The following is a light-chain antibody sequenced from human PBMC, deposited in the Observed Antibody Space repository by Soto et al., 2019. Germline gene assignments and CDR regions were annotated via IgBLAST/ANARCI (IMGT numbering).Light chain of an antibody. CDR1: QSVLLTANHKNC. J-gene: IGKJ1*01. CDR3: QQYYTTQT. CDR2: WAS. V-gene: IGKV4-1*01. Sequence: DIVMTQSPDSLAVSLGERATINCKSSQSVLLTANHKNCLAWFQQKPGNPPKLLIYWASIRESGVPDRLSGGGSGTDFTLTIKNVQAEDVAVYYCQQYYTTQTFGQGAKVDIK.